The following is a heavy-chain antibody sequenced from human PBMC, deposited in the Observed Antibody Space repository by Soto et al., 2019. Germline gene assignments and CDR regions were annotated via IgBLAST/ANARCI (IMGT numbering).Heavy chain of an antibody. CDR1: GYTFTSYG. Sequence: QVQLVQSGAEVKKPGASVKVSCKASGYTFTSYGISRVRQAPGQGLEWVGWISGYDGKTDYSHKFRGRVTMTTDTSTNTAYMDLRSLRSDDTAVYYCARHNSQWPNWFDPWGQGTPVTVSS. CDR3: ARHNSQWPNWFDP. CDR2: ISGYDGKT. V-gene: IGHV1-18*01. D-gene: IGHD1-1*01. J-gene: IGHJ5*02.